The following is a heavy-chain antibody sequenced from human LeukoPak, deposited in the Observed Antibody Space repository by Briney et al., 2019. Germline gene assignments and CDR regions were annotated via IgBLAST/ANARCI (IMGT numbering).Heavy chain of an antibody. CDR1: GYSISSGYY. CDR2: NYPSGCT. D-gene: IGHD2-2*01. Sequence: SETLSLTCAVSGYSISSGYYWGLVRQPPGKGLECLGSNYPSGCTYYHPSLKRRVSISVDTSKIQFCLKLSSLTAADTAVYYCAGAVVVVPAAIIDNWFDPWGQGTLVTVCS. CDR3: AGAVVVVPAAIIDNWFDP. J-gene: IGHJ5*02. V-gene: IGHV4-38-2*01.